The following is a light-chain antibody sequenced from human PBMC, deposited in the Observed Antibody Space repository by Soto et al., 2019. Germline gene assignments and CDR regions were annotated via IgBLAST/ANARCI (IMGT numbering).Light chain of an antibody. V-gene: IGKV3D-11*01. Sequence: IVLAQSPATLSLSPGERATLSCRASQDVGHYLAWYQQRPGQAPRLLIYDASNMATGIPAMFSGSGAGTDFTLTISSLEPEDFAFYYCQQHCSWRSFGHGTRVDIK. CDR1: QDVGHY. CDR3: QQHCSWRS. J-gene: IGKJ3*01. CDR2: DAS.